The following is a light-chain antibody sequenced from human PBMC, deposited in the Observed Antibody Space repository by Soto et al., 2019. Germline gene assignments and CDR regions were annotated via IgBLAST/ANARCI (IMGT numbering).Light chain of an antibody. J-gene: IGKJ2*01. Sequence: EIVMTQSPATLSVSPGERATLSCRASQSVSSNLAWYQKKPGQAPRLLIYGASTRATGIPARFSGSGSGTHFTPTIRSLQSDDFAFYYCQQYNNWPQTFGQGTKLEIK. V-gene: IGKV3-15*01. CDR1: QSVSSN. CDR2: GAS. CDR3: QQYNNWPQT.